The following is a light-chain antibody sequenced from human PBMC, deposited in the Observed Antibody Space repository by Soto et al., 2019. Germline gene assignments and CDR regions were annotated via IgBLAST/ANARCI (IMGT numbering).Light chain of an antibody. CDR2: NNN. CDR3: QSYDSSLSGGV. Sequence: QSVLTQPPSVSGAPGQRVTISCTGTSSNIGAGYDVHWYQQLPGTAPKLLIYNNNNRPSGVPDRFSGSKSGTSASLALTGLQAEDEADYYCQSYDSSLSGGVFGGGTKLTVL. J-gene: IGLJ3*02. V-gene: IGLV1-40*01. CDR1: SSNIGAGYD.